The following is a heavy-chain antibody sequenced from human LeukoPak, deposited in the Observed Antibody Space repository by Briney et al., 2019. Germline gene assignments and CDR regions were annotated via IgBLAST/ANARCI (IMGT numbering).Heavy chain of an antibody. V-gene: IGHV1-46*01. Sequence: ASVKVSCKASGYTFTSYGINWVRQAPGQGLEWMGIINPSGGSTSYAQKFQGRVTMTRDMSTSTVYMELSSLRSEDTAVYYCARASTHRYNWKSGQLNDAFDIWGQGTMVTVSS. J-gene: IGHJ3*02. D-gene: IGHD1-20*01. CDR3: ARASTHRYNWKSGQLNDAFDI. CDR2: INPSGGST. CDR1: GYTFTSYG.